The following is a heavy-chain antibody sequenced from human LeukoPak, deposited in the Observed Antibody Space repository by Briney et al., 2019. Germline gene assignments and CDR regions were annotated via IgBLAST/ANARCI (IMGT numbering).Heavy chain of an antibody. V-gene: IGHV1-18*01. CDR1: GYTFTSYG. CDR2: ISAHNGNT. D-gene: IGHD4-11*01. CDR3: ARDRKGMTTVTEAGY. Sequence: GASVKVSCKASGYTFTSYGISWVRQAPGQGLEWMGWISAHNGNTNYAQKLQGRVTMTTDTSTSTAYMELRSLRSDDTAVYYCARDRKGMTTVTEAGYWGQGTLVTVSS. J-gene: IGHJ4*02.